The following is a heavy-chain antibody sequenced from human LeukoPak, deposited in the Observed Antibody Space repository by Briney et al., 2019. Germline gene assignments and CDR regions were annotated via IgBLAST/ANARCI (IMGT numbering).Heavy chain of an antibody. CDR1: GASINNNF. Sequence: SSETLSLTCTVSGASINNNFWTWIRQPPGKGLEWIGYIYYSGSTDSNPSLKSRVTISVDTSKNQISLKLSSVTAADTAVYYCARTYCRGGSCHFDYWGQGTLVTVSS. CDR3: ARTYCRGGSCHFDY. J-gene: IGHJ4*02. CDR2: IYYSGST. V-gene: IGHV4-59*08. D-gene: IGHD2-15*01.